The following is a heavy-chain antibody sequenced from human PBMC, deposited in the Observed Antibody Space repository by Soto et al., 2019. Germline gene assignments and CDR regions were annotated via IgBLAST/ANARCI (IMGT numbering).Heavy chain of an antibody. CDR2: IYSDSST. J-gene: IGHJ4*02. CDR1: GFTVSSNP. Sequence: EVPLVESGGGLVQPGGSLRLSCAASGFTVSSNPMNWVRQAPGKGLEWVSIIYSDSSTSYADSVKGRFTISRDTSKNTVYLQMNSLRAEDTALYYCARSAYYTKYHFDYWGQGTLVTVSS. V-gene: IGHV3-66*01. D-gene: IGHD3-3*01. CDR3: ARSAYYTKYHFDY.